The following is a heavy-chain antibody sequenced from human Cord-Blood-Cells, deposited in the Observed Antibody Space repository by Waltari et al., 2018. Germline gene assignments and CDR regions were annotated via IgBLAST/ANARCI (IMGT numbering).Heavy chain of an antibody. D-gene: IGHD4-17*01. V-gene: IGHV4-39*01. CDR3: ASHLPLYGDYFDY. Sequence: QLQLQESGPGLVKPSETLSLTCTVSGGSISSSSYYWGWIRQPPGKGLEWIGSIYYSGSTDHNPSLKSRVTISVDTSKNQFSLKLSSVTAADTAVYYCASHLPLYGDYFDYWGQGTLVTVSS. CDR1: GGSISSSSYY. J-gene: IGHJ4*02. CDR2: IYYSGST.